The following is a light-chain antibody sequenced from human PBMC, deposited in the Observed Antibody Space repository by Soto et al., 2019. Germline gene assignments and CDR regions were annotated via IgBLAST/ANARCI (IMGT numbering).Light chain of an antibody. V-gene: IGKV1-5*03. CDR1: QSIRSW. Sequence: DIQMTQSPSILSASVGDRVTITCRASQSIRSWLAWYQQKPGKAPKLLIYKASTLKSGVPSRFSGSGSGTEFTLTISSLQPDDFATYYCRHYNSYSEAFGQGTKVDI. J-gene: IGKJ1*01. CDR2: KAS. CDR3: RHYNSYSEA.